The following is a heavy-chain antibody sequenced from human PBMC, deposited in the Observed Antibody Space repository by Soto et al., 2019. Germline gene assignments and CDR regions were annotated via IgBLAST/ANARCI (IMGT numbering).Heavy chain of an antibody. J-gene: IGHJ4*02. CDR3: ARGTTIFGVAYYPYYFDY. V-gene: IGHV1-8*01. Sequence: ASVKVSCKVSGYTFTSYDINWVRQATGQGLEWMGWMNPNSGNTGYAQKFQGRVTMTRNTSISTAYMELSSLRSEDTAVYYCARGTTIFGVAYYPYYFDYWGQGTLVTVSS. D-gene: IGHD3-3*01. CDR2: MNPNSGNT. CDR1: GYTFTSYD.